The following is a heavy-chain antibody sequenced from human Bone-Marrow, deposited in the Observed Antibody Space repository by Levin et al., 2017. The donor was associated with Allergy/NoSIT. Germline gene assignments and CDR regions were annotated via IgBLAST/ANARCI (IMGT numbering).Heavy chain of an antibody. CDR3: YCSSSAFDY. V-gene: IGHV3-49*04. J-gene: IGHJ4*02. CDR2: IRSKGYGGTA. Sequence: PGGSLRLSCTTSGLTFNDFAMSWVRQAPGKGLKWVGFIRSKGYGGTAEYAASVKGRFTISRDDSKSIAYLQMNNLKIEDTAVYYCYCSSSAFDYWGQGILVTVSS. CDR1: GLTFNDFA. D-gene: IGHD6-6*01.